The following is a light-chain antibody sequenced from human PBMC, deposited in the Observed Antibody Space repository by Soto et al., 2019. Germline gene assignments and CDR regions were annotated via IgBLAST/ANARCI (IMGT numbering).Light chain of an antibody. V-gene: IGKV3D-15*01. CDR3: QQRRTWPLT. CDR1: QSVRSN. CDR2: GAS. Sequence: EIVMTQSPATLSVSPGERVTLSCRASQSVRSNLACYQQKVGQAPRLLICGASTRATGVPRRFSGSKSGKYFTLTISRLEPEDFAVYYCQQRRTWPLTFGGGTKVDIK. J-gene: IGKJ4*01.